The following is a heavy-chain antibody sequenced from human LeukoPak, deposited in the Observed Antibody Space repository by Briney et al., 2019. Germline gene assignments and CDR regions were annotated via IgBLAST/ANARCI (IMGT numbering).Heavy chain of an antibody. CDR2: INHSGST. CDR1: GGSFSGYY. CDR3: ARQSSRTYSGSYSYWFDP. D-gene: IGHD1-26*01. V-gene: IGHV4-34*01. Sequence: SETLSLTCAVYGGSFSGYYWSWIRQPPGKGLEWIGEINHSGSTNYNPSLKSRVTISVDTSKNQFSLKLSSVTAADTAVYYCARQSSRTYSGSYSYWFDPWGQGTLVTVSS. J-gene: IGHJ5*02.